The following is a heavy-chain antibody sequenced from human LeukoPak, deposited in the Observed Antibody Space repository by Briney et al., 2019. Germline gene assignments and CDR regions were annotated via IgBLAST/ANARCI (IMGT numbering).Heavy chain of an antibody. CDR2: IRDSGGST. V-gene: IGHV3-23*01. CDR1: GFTFSSYA. CDR3: AKAYQGVAPYYFDY. Sequence: GGSLRLSCEASGFTFSSYAMSWVRQAPGKGLEWVSTIRDSGGSTYYADSVKGRFTISRDNSKNTLYLQMNSLRAEDTALYYCAKAYQGVAPYYFDYWGQGTLVTVSS. D-gene: IGHD5-12*01. J-gene: IGHJ4*02.